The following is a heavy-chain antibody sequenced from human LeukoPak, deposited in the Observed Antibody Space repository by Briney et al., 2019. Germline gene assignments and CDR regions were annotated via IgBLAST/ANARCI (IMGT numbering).Heavy chain of an antibody. J-gene: IGHJ3*02. CDR3: ARKATTGPTKAAFDI. CDR1: GYSISSSNY. CDR2: IYYSGSI. Sequence: PSDTLSLTCAVSGYSISSSNYWAWIRQPPGKGLEWIGHIYYSGSIYYNPFLKSRVTMSVDTSKNQFSLKLSSVTAVDTAVYYCARKATTGPTKAAFDIWGQGTMVTVSS. D-gene: IGHD4-17*01. V-gene: IGHV4-28*05.